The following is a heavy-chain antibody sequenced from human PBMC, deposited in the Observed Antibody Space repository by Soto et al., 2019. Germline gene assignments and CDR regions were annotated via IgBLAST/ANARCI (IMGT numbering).Heavy chain of an antibody. V-gene: IGHV4-39*01. Sequence: QLQLQESRPGLMKPSETLSLTCTVSGGSISSSSYYWAWIRQPPGKGLEWIGSIYYSGSTYYNPSLKSRVTISVDTSKNQFSLKLSSVTAADTAVYYCARQGATVTENYYYYYMDVWGKGTKVTV. J-gene: IGHJ6*03. D-gene: IGHD4-4*01. CDR1: GGSISSSSYY. CDR2: IYYSGST. CDR3: ARQGATVTENYYYYYMDV.